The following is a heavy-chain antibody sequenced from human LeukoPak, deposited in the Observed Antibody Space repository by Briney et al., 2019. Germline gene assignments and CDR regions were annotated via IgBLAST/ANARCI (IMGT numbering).Heavy chain of an antibody. Sequence: GGSLRLSCAASGFTLSSYAMHWVRQAPGKGLEWVAVIWYDGSNKYYADSVKGRFTISRDNSKNTLYLQMNSLRAEDTAVYYCARDRSQEMATLGLGYWGQGTLVTVSS. CDR2: IWYDGSNK. J-gene: IGHJ4*02. CDR1: GFTLSSYA. D-gene: IGHD5-24*01. CDR3: ARDRSQEMATLGLGY. V-gene: IGHV3-33*08.